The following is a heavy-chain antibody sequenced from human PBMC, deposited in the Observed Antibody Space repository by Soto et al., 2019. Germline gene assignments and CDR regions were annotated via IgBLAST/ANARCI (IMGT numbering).Heavy chain of an antibody. J-gene: IGHJ4*02. V-gene: IGHV4-59*01. CDR3: ARGYYDSSGYYYLSPTCYFDY. Sequence: PSETLSLTCTVSGGSISSYYWSWIRQPPGKGLEWIGYIYYSGSTNYNPSLKSRVTISVDTSKNQFSLKLSSVTAADTAVYYCARGYYDSSGYYYLSPTCYFDYWGQGTLVTVSS. D-gene: IGHD3-22*01. CDR1: GGSISSYY. CDR2: IYYSGST.